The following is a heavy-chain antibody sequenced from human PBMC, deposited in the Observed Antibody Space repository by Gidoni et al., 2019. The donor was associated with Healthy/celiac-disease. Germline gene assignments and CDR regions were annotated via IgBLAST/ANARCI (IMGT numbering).Heavy chain of an antibody. D-gene: IGHD3-10*01. CDR3: ASTHHTMVRGARFDY. V-gene: IGHV4-31*03. J-gene: IGHJ4*02. Sequence: QVQLQESGPGLVKPSQTLSLTCPFSGGSISTGGYYWSWIRQHPGKGLEWIGYIYYSGSTYYNPSLKSRVTISVDTSKNQFSLKLSSVTAADTAVYYCASTHHTMVRGARFDYWGQGTLVTVSS. CDR2: IYYSGST. CDR1: GGSISTGGYY.